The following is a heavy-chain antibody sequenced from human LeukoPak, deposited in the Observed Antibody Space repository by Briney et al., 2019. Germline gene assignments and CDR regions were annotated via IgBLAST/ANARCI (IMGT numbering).Heavy chain of an antibody. CDR2: IKQDGSEK. CDR3: ARDGGELLPNFDY. CDR1: GFTFSSYW. J-gene: IGHJ4*02. V-gene: IGHV3-7*01. Sequence: GGSLRLSCAASGFTFSSYWMSWVRQAPGKGLEWVANIKQDGSEKYYVDSVKGRFTISRDNAKNSLYLQMNSLRADDTAVYYCARDGGELLPNFDYWAQGTLVTVSS. D-gene: IGHD1-26*01.